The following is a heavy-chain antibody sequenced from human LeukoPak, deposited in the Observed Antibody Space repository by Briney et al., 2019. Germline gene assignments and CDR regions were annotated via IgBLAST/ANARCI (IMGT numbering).Heavy chain of an antibody. J-gene: IGHJ4*02. D-gene: IGHD3-3*01. Sequence: PSETLSLSCTVSGGSISRSSYYWGWIRQPPGKGLEWVGSIYYGGGAYYNPSLKSRVTISVDTSKNQFSLKLSSVTAADTAVYYCARLQREITIFGVVISTLFDYWGQGTLVTVSS. CDR1: GGSISRSSYY. CDR3: ARLQREITIFGVVISTLFDY. V-gene: IGHV4-39*01. CDR2: IYYGGGA.